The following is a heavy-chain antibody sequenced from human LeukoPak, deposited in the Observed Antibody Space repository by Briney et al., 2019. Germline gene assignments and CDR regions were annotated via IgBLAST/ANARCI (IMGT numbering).Heavy chain of an antibody. D-gene: IGHD3-10*01. J-gene: IGHJ4*02. CDR3: ARGPPQLLWFGELLSVYFDY. CDR1: GGSFSGYY. V-gene: IGHV4-34*01. Sequence: SETLSLTCAVYGGSFSGYYWSWIRQPPGKGLEWIGEINHSGSTNYNPSLKSRVTISVDTSKNQFSLKLSSVTAADTAVYYCARGPPQLLWFGELLSVYFDYWGQGTLVTVSS. CDR2: INHSGST.